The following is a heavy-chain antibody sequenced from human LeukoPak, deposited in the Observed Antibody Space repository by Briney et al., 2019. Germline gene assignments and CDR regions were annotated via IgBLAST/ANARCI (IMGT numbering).Heavy chain of an antibody. CDR2: IYSGGST. D-gene: IGHD3-10*01. J-gene: IGHJ3*01. V-gene: IGHV3-53*01. CDR3: ARVGYYGSGSPYAFDV. Sequence: GGSLRLSCATSGFSVSSNYMNWVRQAPGKGLEWVSLIYSGGSTYYADSVEGRFTISRDNSKNTLYLQMNSLRAEDTAVYFCARVGYYGSGSPYAFDVWGQGTMVTVSS. CDR1: GFSVSSNY.